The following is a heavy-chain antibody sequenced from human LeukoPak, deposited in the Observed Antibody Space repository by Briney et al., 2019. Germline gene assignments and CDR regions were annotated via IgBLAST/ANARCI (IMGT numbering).Heavy chain of an antibody. V-gene: IGHV3-48*04. CDR2: ISSSSTI. D-gene: IGHD5-12*01. CDR1: GFTFSSYS. Sequence: GGSLRLSCAASGFTFSSYSMNWVRQAPGKGLEWVSYISSSSTIYYADSVKGRFTISRDNAKNSLYLQMNSLRAEDTAVYYCARENSGYDPYYYYYGMDVWGQGTTVTVSS. CDR3: ARENSGYDPYYYYYGMDV. J-gene: IGHJ6*02.